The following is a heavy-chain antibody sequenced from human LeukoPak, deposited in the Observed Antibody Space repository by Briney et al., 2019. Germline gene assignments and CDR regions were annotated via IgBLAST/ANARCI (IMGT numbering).Heavy chain of an antibody. J-gene: IGHJ6*02. CDR1: GGTFSSYA. D-gene: IGHD2-2*02. V-gene: IGHV1-69*13. Sequence: GASVKVSCKASGGTFSSYAISWVRQAPEQGLEWMGGIIPIFGTANYAQKFQGRVTITADESTSTAYMELSSLRSEDTAVYYCARVTDVVVPAAIRGYYYYYGMDVWGQGTTVTVSS. CDR3: ARVTDVVVPAAIRGYYYYYGMDV. CDR2: IIPIFGTA.